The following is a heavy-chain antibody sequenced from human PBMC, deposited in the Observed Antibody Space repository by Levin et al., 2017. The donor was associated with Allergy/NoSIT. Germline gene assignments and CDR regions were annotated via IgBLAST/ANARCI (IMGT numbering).Heavy chain of an antibody. V-gene: IGHV3-23*01. CDR3: ARYDDEAMIDY. J-gene: IGHJ4*02. Sequence: GGSLRLSCVASGFTFSGHAMSWVRQAPGKGLEWVSAIPSNGDNTYYADSVKGRFTIPRDDSKNTLYLQIHSLRAEDTAVYYCARYDDEAMIDYWGRGTLVTVSS. CDR2: IPSNGDNT. CDR1: GFTFSGHA. D-gene: IGHD3-16*01.